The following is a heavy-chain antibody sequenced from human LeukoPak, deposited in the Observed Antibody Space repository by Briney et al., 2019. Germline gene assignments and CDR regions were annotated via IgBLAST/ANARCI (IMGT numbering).Heavy chain of an antibody. D-gene: IGHD5-24*01. V-gene: IGHV3-49*04. CDR1: GFTLGDYA. Sequence: GGSLRLSCTVSGFTLGDYAMSWVRQAPGKGLEWVGFIRSNVNGGTTDYAASVKGGFTVSRDDSKSIAYLQMNSLKTEDTGVYYCTRDQMGNGRNWFDPWGQGTLVTVSS. CDR3: TRDQMGNGRNWFDP. J-gene: IGHJ5*02. CDR2: IRSNVNGGTT.